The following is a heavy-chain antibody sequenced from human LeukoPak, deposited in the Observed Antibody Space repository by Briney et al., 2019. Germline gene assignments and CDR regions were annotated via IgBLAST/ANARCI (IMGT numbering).Heavy chain of an antibody. CDR3: ARGEVRI. Sequence: GRSLRLSCAASGFTFDDYAMHWVRQAPGKGLEWVSAITATSLHIYYADSVKGRFTISRDNAKNSLYLQMNSLRAEDTAVYYCARGEVRIWGQGTMVTVSS. V-gene: IGHV3-21*01. CDR2: ITATSLHI. J-gene: IGHJ3*02. CDR1: GFTFDDYA.